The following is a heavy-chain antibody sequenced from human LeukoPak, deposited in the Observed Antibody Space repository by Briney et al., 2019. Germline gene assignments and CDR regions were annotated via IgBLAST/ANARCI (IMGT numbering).Heavy chain of an antibody. CDR1: GGSISSYY. Sequence: PSETLSLTCTVSGGSISSYYWSWIRQPPGKGLEWIGYIYYSGSTNYNPPLKSRVTISVDTSKNQFSLKLSSVTAADTAVYYCARGAASSWHDLYYYYGMDVWGQGTTVTVSS. D-gene: IGHD6-13*01. J-gene: IGHJ6*02. CDR3: ARGAASSWHDLYYYYGMDV. V-gene: IGHV4-59*01. CDR2: IYYSGST.